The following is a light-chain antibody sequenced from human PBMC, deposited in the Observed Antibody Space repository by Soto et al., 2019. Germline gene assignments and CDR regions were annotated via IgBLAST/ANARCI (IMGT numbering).Light chain of an antibody. CDR2: EVT. CDR1: SSDVGGYNL. V-gene: IGLV2-23*02. CDR3: CSFAGASILYV. Sequence: QSVPTQPASVSGSPGQSITIYCIGTSSDVGGYNLVSWYQQYPGKAPKLIIYEVTKRPSGVSSRFSASKSGNTASLTISGLQAEDEGDYYCCSFAGASILYVFGTGTKLTVL. J-gene: IGLJ1*01.